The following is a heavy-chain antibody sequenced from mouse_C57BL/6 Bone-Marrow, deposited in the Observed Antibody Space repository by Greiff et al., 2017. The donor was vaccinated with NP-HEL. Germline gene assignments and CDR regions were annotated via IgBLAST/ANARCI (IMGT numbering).Heavy chain of an antibody. CDR3: ARRDYGSFPGWYFDV. D-gene: IGHD1-1*01. Sequence: VQLQQPGAELVKPGASVKLSCKASGYTFTSYWMQWVTQRPGQGLEWIGEIDPSDSYTNYNQKFKGKATLTVATSSSTAYMQLSSLTSEDSAVYYCARRDYGSFPGWYFDVWGTGTTVTVSS. J-gene: IGHJ1*03. CDR1: GYTFTSYW. CDR2: IDPSDSYT. V-gene: IGHV1-50*01.